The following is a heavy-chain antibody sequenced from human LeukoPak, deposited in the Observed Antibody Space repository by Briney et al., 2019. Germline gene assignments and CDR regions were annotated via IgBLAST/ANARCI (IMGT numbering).Heavy chain of an antibody. D-gene: IGHD1-20*01. J-gene: IGHJ5*02. Sequence: KPSETLSLTCTVSGGSISSYYWSWIRQPAGKGLEWIGRIYTSGSTNYNPSLKSRVTMSVDTSKNQFSLKLSSVTAADTAVYYCARDRAITGTTSWFDPWGQGTLVTVSS. CDR2: IYTSGST. CDR1: GGSISSYY. V-gene: IGHV4-4*07. CDR3: ARDRAITGTTSWFDP.